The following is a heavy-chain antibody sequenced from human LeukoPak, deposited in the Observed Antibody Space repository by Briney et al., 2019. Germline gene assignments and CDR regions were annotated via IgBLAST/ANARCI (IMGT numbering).Heavy chain of an antibody. CDR3: ARRYITGWHFDY. J-gene: IGHJ4*02. D-gene: IGHD6-19*01. Sequence: GGSLRLSCAASGFTVSSNYMGWVRQAPGKGLEWVSVIYSGGSTYYADSVTGRFTISRDNSENTLYLQMNSLTAEDTAVYYCARRYITGWHFDYWGQGTLVTVSS. V-gene: IGHV3-66*01. CDR1: GFTVSSNY. CDR2: IYSGGST.